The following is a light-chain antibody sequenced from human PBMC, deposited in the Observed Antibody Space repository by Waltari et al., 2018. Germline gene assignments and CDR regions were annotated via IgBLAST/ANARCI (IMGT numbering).Light chain of an antibody. Sequence: YVLTQPPSVSVAPGNTATITCGGDDVGSYSVHWYQKKPGQAPVLVIFYDNDRPSGIPEGFSGSKSGNTATLTISRVEAGDEADYYCQVWETTRGHQGVFGPGTKVTVL. CDR3: QVWETTRGHQGV. CDR1: DVGSYS. J-gene: IGLJ1*01. V-gene: IGLV3-21*01. CDR2: YDN.